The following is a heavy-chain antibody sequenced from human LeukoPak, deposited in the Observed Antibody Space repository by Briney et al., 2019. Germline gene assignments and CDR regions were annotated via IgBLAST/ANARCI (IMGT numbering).Heavy chain of an antibody. D-gene: IGHD3-9*01. Sequence: SVTVSCKVSGYTLTELSMHWVRQSPGKGLEWMGGFDPEDGETIYAQKFQGRVTMTEDTSTDTAYMELSSLRSEDTAVYYCATRRSYDILTGYYYSNGFDPWGQGTLVTVSS. V-gene: IGHV1-24*01. J-gene: IGHJ5*02. CDR3: ATRRSYDILTGYYYSNGFDP. CDR2: FDPEDGET. CDR1: GYTLTELS.